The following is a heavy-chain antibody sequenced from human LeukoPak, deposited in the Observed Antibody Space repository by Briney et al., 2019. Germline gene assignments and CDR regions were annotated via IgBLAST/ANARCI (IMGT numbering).Heavy chain of an antibody. Sequence: GGSLRLSCAASGFTFSSYAMSWVRQAPGKGLEWVSAISGSGGSTYYADSVKGRFTISRDNSKNTLYLQMNSLRAKDTAVYYCAKVRMDYDSSGCDYWGQGTLVTVSS. CDR3: AKVRMDYDSSGCDY. CDR2: ISGSGGST. CDR1: GFTFSSYA. V-gene: IGHV3-23*01. D-gene: IGHD3-22*01. J-gene: IGHJ4*02.